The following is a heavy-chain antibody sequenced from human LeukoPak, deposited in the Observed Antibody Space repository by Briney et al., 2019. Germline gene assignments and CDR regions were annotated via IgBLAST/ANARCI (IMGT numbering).Heavy chain of an antibody. V-gene: IGHV3-21*04. CDR1: GFTFSSYS. D-gene: IGHD2-15*01. CDR2: ISSSSSYI. J-gene: IGHJ6*03. Sequence: PGGSLRLSCAASGFTFSSYSMNWVRQAPGKGLEWVSSISSSSSYIYYADSVKGRFTISRDNAKNSLYLQMNSLRAEDTAVYYCARESCSGGSCYSYYYYYMDVWGKGTTVTISS. CDR3: ARESCSGGSCYSYYYYYMDV.